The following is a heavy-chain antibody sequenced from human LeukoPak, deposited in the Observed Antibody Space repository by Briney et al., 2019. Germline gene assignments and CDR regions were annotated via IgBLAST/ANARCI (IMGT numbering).Heavy chain of an antibody. J-gene: IGHJ5*02. Sequence: SETLSLTCAVYGGSFSGYYWSWIRQPPGKGLEWIGSIYYSGRTYYNPSLKSRVTISVDTSKNQFSLKLSSVTAADTAVYYCARYSSSWYWFDPWGQGTLVTVSS. CDR1: GGSFSGYY. CDR3: ARYSSSWYWFDP. V-gene: IGHV4-34*01. CDR2: IYYSGRT. D-gene: IGHD6-13*01.